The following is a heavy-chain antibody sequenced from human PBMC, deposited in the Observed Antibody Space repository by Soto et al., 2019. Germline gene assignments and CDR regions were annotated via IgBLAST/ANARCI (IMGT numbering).Heavy chain of an antibody. Sequence: PSETLSLTCTVSGGSISNYYWSWIRQPPGKGLEWIGYIYYSGSTNYNPSLKSRATISVDTSKHQFSLKLSSVTAADTAVYYWARAARSGVTIDYWGQGTLVTVSS. CDR1: GGSISNYY. D-gene: IGHD2-15*01. CDR2: IYYSGST. CDR3: ARAARSGVTIDY. J-gene: IGHJ4*02. V-gene: IGHV4-59*01.